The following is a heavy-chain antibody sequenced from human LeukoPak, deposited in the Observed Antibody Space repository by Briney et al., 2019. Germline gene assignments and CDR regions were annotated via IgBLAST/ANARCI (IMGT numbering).Heavy chain of an antibody. J-gene: IGHJ4*02. CDR1: GYTFTSYG. Sequence: SVKVSCKASGYTFTSYGISWVRQAPGQGLEWMGRIIPILGIANYAQKFQGRVTITADKSTSTAYMELSSLRSEDTAVYYCARDYRDSYPFDYWGQGTLVTVSS. CDR3: ARDYRDSYPFDY. V-gene: IGHV1-69*04. D-gene: IGHD3-22*01. CDR2: IIPILGIA.